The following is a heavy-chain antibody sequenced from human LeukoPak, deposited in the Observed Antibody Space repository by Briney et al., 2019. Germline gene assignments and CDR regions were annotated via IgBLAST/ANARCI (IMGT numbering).Heavy chain of an antibody. D-gene: IGHD3-16*01. J-gene: IGHJ4*02. Sequence: SQTLSLTCTVSGGSISSGGYYWSWIRQPPGKGLEWIGYIYHSGSTYYNPSLKSRVTISVDRSKNQFSLKLSSVTAADTAVYYCARAPEEYDYVWGSYCWGQGTLVTVSS. CDR2: IYHSGST. V-gene: IGHV4-30-2*01. CDR3: ARAPEEYDYVWGSYC. CDR1: GGSISSGGYY.